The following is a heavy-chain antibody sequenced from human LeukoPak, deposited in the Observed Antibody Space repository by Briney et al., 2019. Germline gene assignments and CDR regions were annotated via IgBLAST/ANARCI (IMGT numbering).Heavy chain of an antibody. V-gene: IGHV3-23*01. J-gene: IGHJ4*02. CDR1: GFTLSDYA. D-gene: IGHD1-1*01. Sequence: GGPLTLSCAASGFTLSDYAVSWVRQAPGKGREWGSTASYYVGKQYHADSVRGRFTVSRDNSRNTVSLQMSSLRVADTGIYYCAKAGIGADGAGFLCEYWGQGTLVTVSS. CDR2: ASYYVGKQ. CDR3: AKAGIGADGAGFLCEY.